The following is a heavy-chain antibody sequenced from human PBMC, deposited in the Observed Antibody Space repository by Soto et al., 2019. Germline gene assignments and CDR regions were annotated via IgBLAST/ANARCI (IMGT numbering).Heavy chain of an antibody. V-gene: IGHV3-23*01. J-gene: IGHJ3*02. CDR3: ARDLWFDTDAFDI. D-gene: IGHD3-10*01. Sequence: GGSLRLSCAASGFTFSSYAMSWVRQAPGKGLEWVSAISGSGGSTYYADSVKGRFTISRDNSKNTLYLQMNSLRAEDTAVYYCARDLWFDTDAFDIWGQGTMVTVSS. CDR2: ISGSGGST. CDR1: GFTFSSYA.